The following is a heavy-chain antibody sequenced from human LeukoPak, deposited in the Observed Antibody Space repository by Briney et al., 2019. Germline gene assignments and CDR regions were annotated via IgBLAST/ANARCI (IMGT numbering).Heavy chain of an antibody. CDR2: IIPIFGTA. J-gene: IGHJ6*03. CDR3: ARDGVVRGVIITLYYYYMDV. Sequence: GASVKVSCKASGGTFSSYAISWVRQAPGQGLEWMGGIIPIFGTANYAQKFQDRVTITADKSTSTAYMELSSLRSEDTAVYYCARDGVVRGVIITLYYYYMDVWGKGTTVTVSS. D-gene: IGHD3-10*01. V-gene: IGHV1-69*06. CDR1: GGTFSSYA.